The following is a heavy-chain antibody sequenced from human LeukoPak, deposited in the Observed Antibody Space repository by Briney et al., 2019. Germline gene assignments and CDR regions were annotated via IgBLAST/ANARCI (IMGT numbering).Heavy chain of an antibody. Sequence: GASVKVSCKASGYTFTTYGITWVRQAPGQGLEWMGWISAYNGNTNYAQKLQGRVTMTTDTSTSTAYMELSSLRSEDTAVYYCASGGQAARPTYYYYYMDVWGKGTTVTVSS. CDR3: ASGGQAARPTYYYYYMDV. D-gene: IGHD6-6*01. J-gene: IGHJ6*03. V-gene: IGHV1-18*01. CDR1: GYTFTTYG. CDR2: ISAYNGNT.